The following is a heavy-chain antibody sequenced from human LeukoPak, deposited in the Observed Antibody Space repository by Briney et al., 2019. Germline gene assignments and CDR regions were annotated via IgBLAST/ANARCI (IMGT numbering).Heavy chain of an antibody. Sequence: SETLSLTCTVSGYSISSGYYWGWIRQPPGKELEWIGSIYHSGSTYYNPSLKSRVTISVDTSKNQFSLKLSSVTAADTAVYYCAGGYYYMDVWGKGTTVTVSS. D-gene: IGHD3-10*01. J-gene: IGHJ6*03. CDR1: GYSISSGYY. V-gene: IGHV4-38-2*02. CDR3: AGGYYYMDV. CDR2: IYHSGST.